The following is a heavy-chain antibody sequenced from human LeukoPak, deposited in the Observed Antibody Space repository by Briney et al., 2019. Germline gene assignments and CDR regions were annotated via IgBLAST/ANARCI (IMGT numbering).Heavy chain of an antibody. V-gene: IGHV4-4*07. CDR3: ARDPGDCSSTSCLIFDY. Sequence: SETLSLTCTVSGGSISSYFWSWIRQPAGKGLEWIGRIYTSGTTNYNPSLKSRVTMSVDTSKNQFSLKLSSVTAADTAVYYCARDPGDCSSTSCLIFDYWGQGTLVTVSS. CDR2: IYTSGTT. D-gene: IGHD2-2*01. J-gene: IGHJ4*02. CDR1: GGSISSYF.